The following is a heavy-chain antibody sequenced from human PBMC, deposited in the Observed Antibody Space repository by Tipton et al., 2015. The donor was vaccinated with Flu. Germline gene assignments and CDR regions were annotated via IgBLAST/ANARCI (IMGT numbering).Heavy chain of an antibody. CDR1: GDSINSDYY. CDR2: IFHTGST. J-gene: IGHJ5*01. CDR3: ARRTFSNYVSEPKNWFDF. V-gene: IGHV4-38-2*02. D-gene: IGHD4-11*01. Sequence: TLSLTCTVSGDSINSDYYWGWIRQPPGKGLEWIGNIFHTGSTYHNPSLKGRVALSVARSNDQFSLRLTSVTAADTAVYFCARRTFSNYVSEPKNWFDFWGQGTLVTVSS.